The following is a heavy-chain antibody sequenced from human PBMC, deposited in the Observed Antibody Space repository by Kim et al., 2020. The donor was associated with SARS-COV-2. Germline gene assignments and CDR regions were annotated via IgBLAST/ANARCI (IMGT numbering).Heavy chain of an antibody. CDR1: GITFRNYG. Sequence: GGSLRLSCVASGITFRNYGMHWVRQAPGKGLEWVAVIFYDASKSYYSDSVKGRFTISRDNSKDTLDLQMNSLRAEDTAVYYCARDQRSWYFDLWGRGTLVTVSS. V-gene: IGHV3-33*01. CDR3: ARDQRSWYFDL. D-gene: IGHD6-25*01. CDR2: IFYDASKS. J-gene: IGHJ2*01.